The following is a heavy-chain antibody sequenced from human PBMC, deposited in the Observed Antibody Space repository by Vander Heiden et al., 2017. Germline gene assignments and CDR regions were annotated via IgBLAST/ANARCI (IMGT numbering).Heavy chain of an antibody. V-gene: IGHV3-72*01. Sequence: EEQLVESGGGLVQPGGSLRLSCAASGLRFSDNTMDWVRKAAGKGMEWVARIRNKARTYSTEYGEYGKGRFMIARDYSKNSVFLPTNSLKTEDTAVYFCDRDSNNFSWDYWGRGSLGTVSS. D-gene: IGHD1-20*01. CDR3: DRDSNNFSWDY. CDR2: IRNKARTYST. J-gene: IGHJ4*02. CDR1: GLRFSDNT.